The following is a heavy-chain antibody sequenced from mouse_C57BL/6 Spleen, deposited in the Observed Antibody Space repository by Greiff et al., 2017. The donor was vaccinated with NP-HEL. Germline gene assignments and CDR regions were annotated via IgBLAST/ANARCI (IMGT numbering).Heavy chain of an antibody. Sequence: VQLQQSGAELVRPGTSVKMSCKASGYTFTNYWIGWAKQRPGHGLEWIGDIYPGGGYTNYNEKFKGKATLTADKSSSTAYMQFSSLTSEDSAIYYGARYVNYYFDYWGQGTTLTVSS. CDR1: GYTFTNYW. V-gene: IGHV1-63*01. CDR3: ARYVNYYFDY. CDR2: IYPGGGYT. D-gene: IGHD2-1*01. J-gene: IGHJ2*01.